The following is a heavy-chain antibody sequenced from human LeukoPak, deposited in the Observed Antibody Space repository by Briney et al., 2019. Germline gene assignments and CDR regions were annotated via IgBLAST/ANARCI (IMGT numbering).Heavy chain of an antibody. CDR1: GFTFSSYA. D-gene: IGHD3-10*01. J-gene: IGHJ4*02. CDR3: AKDLHYYGSPGSIDY. CDR2: ISGSGGST. Sequence: GGSLRLSCAASGFTFSSYAMSWVRQAPGKGLEWVSAISGSGGSTYYADSVKGRFTISRDNSKNTLYLQMNSLRAEDTAVYYCAKDLHYYGSPGSIDYWGQGTLVTVSS. V-gene: IGHV3-23*01.